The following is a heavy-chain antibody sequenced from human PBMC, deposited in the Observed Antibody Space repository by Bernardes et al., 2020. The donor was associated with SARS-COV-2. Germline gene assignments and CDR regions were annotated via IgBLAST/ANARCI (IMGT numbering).Heavy chain of an antibody. CDR1: GYTFTSYG. J-gene: IGHJ6*02. Sequence: ASVKVSCKASGYTFTSYGISWVRQPPGQGLEWMGWISAYNGNTNYAQKLQGRVTMTTDTSTSTAYIELRSLRSDDTAVYYCARDAGFIVVVPAAITHYYYYGMDVWGQGTTVTVSS. D-gene: IGHD2-2*01. V-gene: IGHV1-18*01. CDR3: ARDAGFIVVVPAAITHYYYYGMDV. CDR2: ISAYNGNT.